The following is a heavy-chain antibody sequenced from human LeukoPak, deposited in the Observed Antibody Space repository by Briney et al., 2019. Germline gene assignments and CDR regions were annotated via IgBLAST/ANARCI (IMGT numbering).Heavy chain of an antibody. J-gene: IGHJ4*02. CDR2: INHSGST. D-gene: IGHD3-10*01. V-gene: IGHV4-38-2*02. CDR1: GYSISSGYY. Sequence: PSETLSLTCTVSGYSISSGYYWSWSRQPPGKGLEWIGEINHSGSTNYNPSLKSRVTISVDTAKNQFSLKLSSVTAADTAVYYCARPSYGSGSFRFDYWGQGTLVTVSS. CDR3: ARPSYGSGSFRFDY.